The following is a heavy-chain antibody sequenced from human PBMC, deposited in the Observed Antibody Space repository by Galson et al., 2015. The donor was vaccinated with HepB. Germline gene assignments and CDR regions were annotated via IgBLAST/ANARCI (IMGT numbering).Heavy chain of an antibody. V-gene: IGHV1-69*13. Sequence: SVKVSCKASGGTFSSYAISWVRQAPGQGLEWMGGIIPIFGTANYAQKFQGRVTITADESTSTAYMELSSLRSEDTAVYYCAGIAARPGESYYYGMDVWGQGTTVTVSS. CDR2: IIPIFGTA. J-gene: IGHJ6*02. CDR1: GGTFSSYA. CDR3: AGIAARPGESYYYGMDV. D-gene: IGHD6-6*01.